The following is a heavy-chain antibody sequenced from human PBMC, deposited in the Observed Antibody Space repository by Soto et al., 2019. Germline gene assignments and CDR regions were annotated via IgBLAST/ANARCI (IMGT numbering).Heavy chain of an antibody. D-gene: IGHD4-17*01. Sequence: QVQLQESGPGLVKPSETLSLTCTVSGGSISSYYWSWIRQPPGKGLEWIGYIFYSGSTNYNPSLESRVTISVDTSKTQFSLKLSSVSAADTAVYYCARRYGSAFDIWGHGTMVTVSS. CDR3: ARRYGSAFDI. J-gene: IGHJ3*02. CDR2: IFYSGST. V-gene: IGHV4-59*01. CDR1: GGSISSYY.